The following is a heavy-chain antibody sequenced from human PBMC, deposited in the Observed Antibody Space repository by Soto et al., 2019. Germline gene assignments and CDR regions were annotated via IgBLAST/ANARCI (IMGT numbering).Heavy chain of an antibody. J-gene: IGHJ4*02. Sequence: PSETLSLTCTVSGGSISSGDYYWSWIRQPPGKGLEWIGYIYYSGSTYYNPSLKSRVTISVDTSKNQFSLKLSSVTAADTAVYYCASATIHYGSGSYTYDYWGQGTLVTVSS. CDR1: GGSISSGDYY. V-gene: IGHV4-30-4*02. CDR3: ASATIHYGSGSYTYDY. D-gene: IGHD3-10*01. CDR2: IYYSGST.